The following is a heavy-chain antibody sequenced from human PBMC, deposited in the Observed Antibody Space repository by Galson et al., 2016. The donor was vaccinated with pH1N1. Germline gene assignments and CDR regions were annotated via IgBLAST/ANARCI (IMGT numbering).Heavy chain of an antibody. D-gene: IGHD3-9*01. J-gene: IGHJ6*03. CDR2: ISYDGLNK. Sequence: SLRLSCAASGFTFSTFAMHWVRQAPGKGLEWVAIISYDGLNKYYGDSVQGRFTISRDNSKNTLYLQMDSLTPEDTAVFYCAREGGYNDILTGNPTGSNYYMDAWGKGTTVTVSS. CDR3: AREGGYNDILTGNPTGSNYYMDA. V-gene: IGHV3-30-3*01. CDR1: GFTFSTFA.